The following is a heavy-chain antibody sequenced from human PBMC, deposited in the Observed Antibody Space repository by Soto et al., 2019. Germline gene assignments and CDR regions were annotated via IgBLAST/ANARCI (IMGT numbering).Heavy chain of an antibody. J-gene: IGHJ1*01. CDR2: IFWDDEK. CDR1: GFSLSTSGVG. V-gene: IGHV2-5*02. Sequence: QITLKESGPPLVKPTQTLTLTCSFSGFSLSTSGVGVGWIRQPPGKALEWLALIFWDDEKRYSPSLRSRLTITQDTSKNQVVLTMTNIDPVDTATYYCAHRQDPVRYCQHWGQGTLVTVSS. D-gene: IGHD2-15*01. CDR3: AHRQDPVRYCQH.